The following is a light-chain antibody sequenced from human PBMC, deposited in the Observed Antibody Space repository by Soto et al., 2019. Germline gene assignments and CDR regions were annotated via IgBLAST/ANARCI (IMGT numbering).Light chain of an antibody. Sequence: DIQMTQSPSSLSASAGDRVTITCRASQSISSYLNWYQQKPGKAPKLLIYAASSWQSGVPSRFSGSGSGTDFTLTISGLQTEDFATYYCQQSYRTPLTFGGGTKVEIK. V-gene: IGKV1-39*01. J-gene: IGKJ4*01. CDR2: AAS. CDR1: QSISSY. CDR3: QQSYRTPLT.